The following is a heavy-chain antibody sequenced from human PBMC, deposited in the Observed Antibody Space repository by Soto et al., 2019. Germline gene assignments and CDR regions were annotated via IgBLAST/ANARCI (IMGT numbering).Heavy chain of an antibody. CDR2: INPSGGST. V-gene: IGHV1-46*01. D-gene: IGHD5-12*01. CDR1: GYTFTTYY. Sequence: QVQLVQSGAEVKKPGASVKVSCKASGYTFTTYYMHWVRQAPGQGLEWMGVINPSGGSTSYAQKFPGRVTVTRDTSTSTLYTELSSLRSEDTAVYYCAREGDGYNLGPSVDFDYWGQGTLVTVSS. CDR3: AREGDGYNLGPSVDFDY. J-gene: IGHJ4*02.